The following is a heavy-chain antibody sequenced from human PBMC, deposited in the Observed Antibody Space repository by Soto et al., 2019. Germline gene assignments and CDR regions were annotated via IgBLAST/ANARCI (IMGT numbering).Heavy chain of an antibody. J-gene: IGHJ4*02. CDR1: GLTSRSHA. V-gene: IGHV3-23*01. D-gene: IGHD6-13*01. CDR2: ISGSGCAT. CDR3: AKRPLTAAGFDY. Sequence: GGSLRLSCVVSGLTSRSHAMSWVRQAPGQGLEWVAGISGSGCATYYADSVRGRFTISRDNSKNTVYLQMNNLRAEDTAVYYCAKRPLTAAGFDYWGQGTLVTVSS.